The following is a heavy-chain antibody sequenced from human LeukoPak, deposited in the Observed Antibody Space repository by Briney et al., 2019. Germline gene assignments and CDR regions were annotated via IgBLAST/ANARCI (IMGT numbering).Heavy chain of an antibody. D-gene: IGHD1-1*01. CDR3: ARDRGTWNDDGFDY. CDR2: IYISGST. CDR1: GASISSDTYF. V-gene: IGHV4-61*02. J-gene: IGHJ4*02. Sequence: PSETLSLTCTVSGASISSDTYFWSWIRQPAGKGLEWIGRIYISGSTNYNPSLKSRVTMSVDTSKNQFSLKLSSVTAADTAVYYCARDRGTWNDDGFDYWGQGTLVTVSS.